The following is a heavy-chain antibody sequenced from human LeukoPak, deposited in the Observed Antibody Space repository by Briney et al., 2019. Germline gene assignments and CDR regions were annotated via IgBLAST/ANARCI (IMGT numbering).Heavy chain of an antibody. CDR1: GFTFSSYW. J-gene: IGHJ3*02. CDR2: INSDGSST. CDR3: AREGKFYDILTGYYKGAAFDI. Sequence: PGGSLRLSCAASGFTFSSYWMHWVRQAPGKGLVWVSRINSDGSSTSYADSVKGRFTISRDNAKNTLYLQMNSLRAEDTAVYYCAREGKFYDILTGYYKGAAFDIWGQGTMVTVSS. V-gene: IGHV3-74*01. D-gene: IGHD3-9*01.